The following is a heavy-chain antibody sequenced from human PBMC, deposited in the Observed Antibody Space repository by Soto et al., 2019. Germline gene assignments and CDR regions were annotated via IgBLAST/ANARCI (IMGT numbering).Heavy chain of an antibody. V-gene: IGHV4-59*01. J-gene: IGHJ4*02. CDR3: ARAGAATLSDY. CDR2: IYYSGSA. Sequence: ETLSLTCTVSGGSISSYYCSWIRQPPGKGLEWIGYIYYSGSANYNPSLKSRVTISVDTSKNQFSLKLSSVTAADTAVYYCARAGAATLSDYWGQGTLVTVSS. CDR1: GGSISSYY. D-gene: IGHD2-15*01.